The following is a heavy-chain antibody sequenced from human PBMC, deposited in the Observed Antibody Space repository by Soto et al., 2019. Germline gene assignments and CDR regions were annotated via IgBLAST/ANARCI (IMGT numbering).Heavy chain of an antibody. CDR2: IIPFIGTA. CDR3: ARVVMTTVPASYYYGMDV. D-gene: IGHD4-4*01. CDR1: GGTFSSYA. V-gene: IGHV1-69*18. J-gene: IGHJ6*02. Sequence: QVQLVQSGAEVKKPGSSVTVSCKASGGTFSSYAISWVRQAPGQGLEWMGRIIPFIGTAKYAQKFQGRGKITADESTSTAYRELTSLRSEDTAVYYCARVVMTTVPASYYYGMDVWGQGTTVTVSS.